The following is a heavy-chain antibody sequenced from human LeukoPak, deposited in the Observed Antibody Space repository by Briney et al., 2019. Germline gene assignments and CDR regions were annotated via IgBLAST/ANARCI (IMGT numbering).Heavy chain of an antibody. J-gene: IGHJ4*02. CDR2: ISSSGSTI. Sequence: GGSLRLSCAASGFTFSDYYMSWIRQAPGKGLEWVSYISSSGSTIYYADSVKGRFTISRDNSKNTLYLQMNSLRAEDTAVYYCAKFVVPAAHFDYWGQGTLVTVSS. V-gene: IGHV3-11*01. CDR3: AKFVVPAAHFDY. CDR1: GFTFSDYY. D-gene: IGHD2-2*01.